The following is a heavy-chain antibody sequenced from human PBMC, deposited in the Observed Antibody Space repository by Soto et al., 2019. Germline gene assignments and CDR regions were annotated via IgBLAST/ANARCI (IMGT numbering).Heavy chain of an antibody. CDR2: IYYSGST. V-gene: IGHV4-59*01. D-gene: IGHD5-18*01. CDR3: ARDNGYSYGYTLDH. Sequence: PSETLSLTSPVSGGSISSYYWSWIRQPPGKGLEWIGYIYYSGSTNYNPSLKSRVTISVDTSKNQFSLKLSSVTAADTAVYYCARDNGYSYGYTLDHWGQGTLVTVSS. CDR1: GGSISSYY. J-gene: IGHJ4*02.